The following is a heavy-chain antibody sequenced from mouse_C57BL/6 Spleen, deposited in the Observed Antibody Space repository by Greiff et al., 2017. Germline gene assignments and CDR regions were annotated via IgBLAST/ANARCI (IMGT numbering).Heavy chain of an antibody. V-gene: IGHV5-6*01. CDR3: ARPLYGYDVGIYFGV. J-gene: IGHJ1*03. CDR1: GFTFSSYG. CDR2: ISSGGSYT. Sequence: EVKLMESGGDLVKPGGSLKLSCAASGFTFSSYGMSWVRQTPDKRLEWVATISSGGSYTYYPDSVKGRFTISRDNAKNTLYLQMSSLKSEDTAMYYCARPLYGYDVGIYFGVWGTGTTVTVSS. D-gene: IGHD2-2*01.